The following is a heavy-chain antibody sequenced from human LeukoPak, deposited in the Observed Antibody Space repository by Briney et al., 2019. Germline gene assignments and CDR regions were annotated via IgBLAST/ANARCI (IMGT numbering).Heavy chain of an antibody. CDR2: IGTAGDT. V-gene: IGHV3-13*01. CDR3: ARAYYDSSGYYYHFDY. Sequence: PGGSLRLSCAASGFTFSSYDMHWVRQATGKGLEWVSAIGTAGDTYYPGSVKGRFTIPRENAKNSLYLQMNSLRAGDTAVYYCARAYYDSSGYYYHFDYWGQGTLVTVSS. J-gene: IGHJ4*02. CDR1: GFTFSSYD. D-gene: IGHD3-22*01.